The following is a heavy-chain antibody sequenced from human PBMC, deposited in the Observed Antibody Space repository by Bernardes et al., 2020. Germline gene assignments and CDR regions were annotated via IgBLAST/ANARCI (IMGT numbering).Heavy chain of an antibody. J-gene: IGHJ4*02. CDR2: IYYSGST. V-gene: IGHV4-61*01. Sequence: SETLSLTCTVSGGSVSSGSHYWSWIRQPPGKGLDWIGYIYYSGSTNYNPSLKSRVTISVDTPNNQFSLKLSSVTAADTAVYHCARRVGVIPGHFDSWGQGTLVTVSS. D-gene: IGHD3-16*02. CDR1: GGSVSSGSHY. CDR3: ARRVGVIPGHFDS.